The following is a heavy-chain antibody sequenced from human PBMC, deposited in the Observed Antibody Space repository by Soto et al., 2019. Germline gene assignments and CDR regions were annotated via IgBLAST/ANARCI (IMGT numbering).Heavy chain of an antibody. V-gene: IGHV3-30*18. J-gene: IGHJ4*02. CDR3: AKTPGYSSSWLDY. Sequence: QVQLVESGGGVVQPGRSLRLSCAASGFTFSSYGMHWVRQAPGKGLEWVAVISYDGSNKYYADSVKGRFTISRDNSKNTLYLQMNSLRAEDTAVYYCAKTPGYSSSWLDYWGQGTLVTVSS. CDR2: ISYDGSNK. D-gene: IGHD6-13*01. CDR1: GFTFSSYG.